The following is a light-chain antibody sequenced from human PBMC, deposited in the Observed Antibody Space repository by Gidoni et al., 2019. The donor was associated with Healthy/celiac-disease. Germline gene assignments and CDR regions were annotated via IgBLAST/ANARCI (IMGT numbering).Light chain of an antibody. CDR3: QQRSNWPLT. CDR2: DAS. Sequence: EIVLTHSPATLSLSPGERATLSCRASQSVSSYLAWYQQKPGQAPRLLIYDASNRATGIPARFSGSGSGTDFTLTISSLEPEDLAVYYCQQRSNWPLTFGGGTKVEIK. CDR1: QSVSSY. J-gene: IGKJ4*01. V-gene: IGKV3-11*01.